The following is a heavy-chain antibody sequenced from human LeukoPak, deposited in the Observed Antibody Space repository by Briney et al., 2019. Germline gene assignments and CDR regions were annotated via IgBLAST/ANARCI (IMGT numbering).Heavy chain of an antibody. Sequence: SETLSLTCAVYGGSFSGYYWSWIRQPPGKGLEWIGEINHSGSTNYNPSFKSRVTISVDTSKNQFSLKLSSVTAADTAVYYCARRGYSYGLRYWGQGTLVTVSS. J-gene: IGHJ4*02. CDR1: GGSFSGYY. V-gene: IGHV4-34*01. CDR2: INHSGST. CDR3: ARRGYSYGLRY. D-gene: IGHD5-18*01.